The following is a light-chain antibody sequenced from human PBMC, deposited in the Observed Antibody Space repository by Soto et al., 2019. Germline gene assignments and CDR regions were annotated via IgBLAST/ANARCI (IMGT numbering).Light chain of an antibody. CDR1: QSVTSY. Sequence: LTRSPSPVPAPLGDRATITCRASQSVTSYLAWYQHKPGQAPRLLIYGASNRATGIPARFSGSGSGTDFTLAISGLQPEDFAVYYCQHRSNWPPSPFGQGTRLEIK. J-gene: IGKJ5*01. CDR3: QHRSNWPPSP. CDR2: GAS. V-gene: IGKV3-11*01.